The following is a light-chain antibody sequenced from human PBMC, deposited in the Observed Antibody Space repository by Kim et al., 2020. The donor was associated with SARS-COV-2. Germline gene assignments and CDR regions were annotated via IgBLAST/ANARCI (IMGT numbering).Light chain of an antibody. Sequence: EIVLTQSPGTLSLSPGERATLSCRASQSVSSSYLAWYQQKPGQAPRLLIYGASSRATGIPDRFSGSGSGTDFTLTISRLEPEDFAVYYCQQYRSSPLTFGGGNKVDIK. CDR2: GAS. V-gene: IGKV3-20*01. CDR3: QQYRSSPLT. J-gene: IGKJ4*01. CDR1: QSVSSSY.